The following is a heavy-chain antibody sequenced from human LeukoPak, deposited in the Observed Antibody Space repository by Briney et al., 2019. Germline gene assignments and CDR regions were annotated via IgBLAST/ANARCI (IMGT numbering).Heavy chain of an antibody. CDR3: ARDPAYSSGWTKNAFDI. J-gene: IGHJ3*02. CDR2: TYYRSKWYN. D-gene: IGHD6-19*01. V-gene: IGHV6-1*01. CDR1: GDSVSSNSVT. Sequence: SQTLSLTCALSGDSVSSNSVTWNWLRQSPSRGLEWLGRTYYRSKWYNDYAVSVKSRVTITPDTSTNQFSLQLNSVTPEDTAVYYCARDPAYSSGWTKNAFDIWGQGTIVTVSS.